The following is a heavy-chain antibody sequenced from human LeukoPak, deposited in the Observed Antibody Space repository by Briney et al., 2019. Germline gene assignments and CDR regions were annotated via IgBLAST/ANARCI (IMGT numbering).Heavy chain of an antibody. CDR2: INHSGST. CDR3: ARGWPGAGVGIAVTIFDY. V-gene: IGHV4-34*01. J-gene: IGHJ4*02. Sequence: SETLSLTCAVYGGSFSGYYWSWIRQPPGKGLEWIGEINHSGSTNYNPSLKSRVTISVDTSKNQFSLKLSSVTAADTAVYYCARGWPGAGVGIAVTIFDYWGQGTLVTASS. D-gene: IGHD6-19*01. CDR1: GGSFSGYY.